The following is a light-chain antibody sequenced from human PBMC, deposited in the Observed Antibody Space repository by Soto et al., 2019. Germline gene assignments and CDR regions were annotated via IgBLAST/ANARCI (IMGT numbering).Light chain of an antibody. CDR3: QQYNNWPPVT. Sequence: EIVMTQSPATLSVSPGETATLSCRASQSVSSKLAWYQQKPGQAPRLLIYGASTRATGIAARFSGSGSGTEFTLTISSLQSEDFAVYYCQQYNNWPPVTFGQGTKLEIK. J-gene: IGKJ2*01. CDR1: QSVSSK. CDR2: GAS. V-gene: IGKV3-15*01.